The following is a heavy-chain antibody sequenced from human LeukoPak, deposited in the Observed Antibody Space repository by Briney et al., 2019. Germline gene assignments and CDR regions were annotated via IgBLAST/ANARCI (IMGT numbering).Heavy chain of an antibody. Sequence: GASVKVSCKASGYTFTSYGISWVRQAPGQGLEWMGWISAYNGNTNYAQKLQGRVTMTTDTSTNTAYMEPRSLRSDDTAVYYCARDRGGYDTSQDYWGQGTLVTVSS. CDR2: ISAYNGNT. CDR1: GYTFTSYG. CDR3: ARDRGGYDTSQDY. V-gene: IGHV1-18*01. J-gene: IGHJ4*02. D-gene: IGHD5-12*01.